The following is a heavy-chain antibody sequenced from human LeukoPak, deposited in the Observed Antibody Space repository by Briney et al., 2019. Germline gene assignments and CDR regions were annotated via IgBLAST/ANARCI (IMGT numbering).Heavy chain of an antibody. CDR2: IWYDGSNK. V-gene: IGHV3-33*01. Sequence: GGSLRLSCAASGFTFSSYGMHWVRQAPGKGLEWVAVIWYDGSNKYNADSVKGRFTISRDNSKNTLYLQMNSLRAEDTAVYYCARRKPYYYYMDVWGKGTTVTVSS. CDR1: GFTFSSYG. CDR3: ARRKPYYYYMDV. J-gene: IGHJ6*03.